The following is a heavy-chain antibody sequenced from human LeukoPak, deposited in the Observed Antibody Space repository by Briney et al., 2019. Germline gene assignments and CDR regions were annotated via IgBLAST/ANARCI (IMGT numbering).Heavy chain of an antibody. V-gene: IGHV3-7*01. CDR2: IKEDGSEK. Sequence: GGSLRLSCSASRFIFRRYWMSWVRQAPGKGLEWVANIKEDGSEKYYVDSVKGRFTISRDNAKNSLYLQMNSLRAEDTAVYYCAELGITMIGGVWGKGTTVTISS. CDR1: RFIFRRYW. CDR3: AELGITMIGGV. J-gene: IGHJ6*04. D-gene: IGHD3-10*02.